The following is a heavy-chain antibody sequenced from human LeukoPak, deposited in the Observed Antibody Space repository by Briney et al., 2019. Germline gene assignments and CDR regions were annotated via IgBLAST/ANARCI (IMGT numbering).Heavy chain of an antibody. CDR3: AKWGPHYDFWSGYYDY. CDR2: ITGSGGST. V-gene: IGHV3-23*01. Sequence: GGSLRLSCAASGFTFSSYAMSWVRQAPGKGLEWVSAITGSGGSTYYVDSVEGRFTISRDNSKNTLYLQMNSLRAEDTAVYYCAKWGPHYDFWSGYYDYWGQGTLATVSS. D-gene: IGHD3-3*01. CDR1: GFTFSSYA. J-gene: IGHJ4*02.